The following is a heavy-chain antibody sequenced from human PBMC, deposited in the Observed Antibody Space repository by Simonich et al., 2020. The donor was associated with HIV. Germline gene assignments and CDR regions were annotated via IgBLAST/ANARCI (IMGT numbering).Heavy chain of an antibody. D-gene: IGHD1-26*01. CDR1: GYTFSRYG. J-gene: IGHJ6*02. V-gene: IGHV7-4-1*02. CDR3: ARGWGPAQRAKQGHYYHGMDV. CDR2: SNVNPGNP. Sequence: QVQLVQSGSELKKPGASVKVSCKASGYTFSRYGMNGGRQAPGKGLEWMGWSNVNPGNPTYAQGFTVRFVFSLDTAVSKAYLQISSLKAEDTTVYYCARGWGPAQRAKQGHYYHGMDVWGQGTTVTVSS.